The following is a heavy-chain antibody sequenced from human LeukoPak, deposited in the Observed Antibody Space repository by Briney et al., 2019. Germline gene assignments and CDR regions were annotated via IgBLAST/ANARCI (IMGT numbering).Heavy chain of an antibody. V-gene: IGHV3-21*01. CDR3: ARGLGYCSGGSCYVERGGFDP. J-gene: IGHJ5*02. Sequence: PGGALRLSCAAPGFTFSSYRMNSVRQAPGKGLERVSPISSSSSYIYYADSVKGRCTISRDNAKNSLYLQMNSLRAEDTAVYYCARGLGYCSGGSCYVERGGFDPGGQGTLVTVSS. D-gene: IGHD2-15*01. CDR2: ISSSSSYI. CDR1: GFTFSSYR.